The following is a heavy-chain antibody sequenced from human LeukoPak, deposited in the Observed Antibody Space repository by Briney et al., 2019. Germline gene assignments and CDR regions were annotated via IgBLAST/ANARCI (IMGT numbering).Heavy chain of an antibody. CDR1: GFTFSSYS. D-gene: IGHD2-21*02. J-gene: IGHJ3*02. Sequence: PGGSLRLSCAASGFTFSSYSMNWVRQAPGKGLEWVSSISSSSSYIYYAGSVKGRFTISRDNAKNSLYLQMNSLRAEDTAVYYCARDRDPIVVVTADAFDIWGQGTMVTVSS. CDR2: ISSSSSYI. V-gene: IGHV3-21*01. CDR3: ARDRDPIVVVTADAFDI.